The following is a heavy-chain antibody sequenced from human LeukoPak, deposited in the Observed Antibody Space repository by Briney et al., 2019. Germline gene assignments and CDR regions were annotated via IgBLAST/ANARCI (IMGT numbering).Heavy chain of an antibody. D-gene: IGHD3-22*01. CDR2: ISWNSGSI. CDR1: GLTFDDYA. J-gene: IGHJ6*02. CDR3: AKDKADNYYDSSGYYSSGGMDV. V-gene: IGHV3-9*01. Sequence: GRSLRLSCAASGLTFDDYAMHWVRQAPGKGLEWVSGISWNSGSIGYADSVKGRFTISRDNAKNSLYLQMNSLRAEDTALYYCAKDKADNYYDSSGYYSSGGMDVWGQGTTVTVSS.